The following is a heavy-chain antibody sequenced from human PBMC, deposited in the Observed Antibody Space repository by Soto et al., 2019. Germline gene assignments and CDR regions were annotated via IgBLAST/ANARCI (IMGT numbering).Heavy chain of an antibody. J-gene: IGHJ5*02. CDR2: ISWDDDK. Sequence: QITLKESGPTLVKPTQTLTLTCTFSGFSLSTTGVGVGWIRQPPGKALEWLALISWDDDKLYSPSLKGRLTITKYTPKNQVVLTVTNLDPVDTATYFCAHSIRSLRGWFDPWGQGTLVTVSS. CDR1: GFSLSTTGVG. D-gene: IGHD3-3*01. CDR3: AHSIRSLRGWFDP. V-gene: IGHV2-5*02.